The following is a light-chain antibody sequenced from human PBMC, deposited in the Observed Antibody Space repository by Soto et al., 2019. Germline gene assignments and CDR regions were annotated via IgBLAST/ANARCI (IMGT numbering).Light chain of an antibody. CDR1: QSVSRN. CDR3: QQWGT. J-gene: IGKJ1*01. CDR2: GAS. Sequence: EIVMTQSPATLSVSPGERATLSCRASQSVSRNLAWYQQKPGQAPRLLIYGASSRATGIPDRFSGSGSGTDFPLTISRLEPEDFAVYYCQQWGTFGQGTKVDI. V-gene: IGKV3-20*01.